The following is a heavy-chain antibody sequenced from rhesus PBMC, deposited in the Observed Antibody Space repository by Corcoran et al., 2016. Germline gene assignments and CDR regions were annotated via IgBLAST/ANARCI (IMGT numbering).Heavy chain of an antibody. D-gene: IGHD2-21*01. V-gene: IGHV4-80*01. Sequence: QVQLQESGPGLVKPSETLSLTCAVSGASISSYWWSWIRQPPGRGLEWVGGISGGCGSTYYHPSLKSRVTISKDASKNQFSLKLNSVTAADTAVYYCARGCSGIGCPLVNIDYWGQGVLVTVSS. CDR2: ISGGCGST. CDR3: ARGCSGIGCPLVNIDY. CDR1: GASISSYW. J-gene: IGHJ4*01.